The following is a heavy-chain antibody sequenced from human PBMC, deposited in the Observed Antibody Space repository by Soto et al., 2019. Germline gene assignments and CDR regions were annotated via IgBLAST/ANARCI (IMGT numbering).Heavy chain of an antibody. D-gene: IGHD3-16*01. CDR3: ARAGFERLYFDQ. Sequence: GGSLRLSCAASGFTFNSYAMSWVRQAPGTGLEWVSTIIGSGGSAYYADSVKGRFSVSRDISTNMFFLQMNKLSAEDMATYYCARAGFERLYFDQWGRGTLVTVSS. CDR2: IIGSGGSA. V-gene: IGHV3-23*01. CDR1: GFTFNSYA. J-gene: IGHJ4*02.